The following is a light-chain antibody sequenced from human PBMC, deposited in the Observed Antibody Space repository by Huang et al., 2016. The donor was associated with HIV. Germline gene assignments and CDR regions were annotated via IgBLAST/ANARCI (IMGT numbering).Light chain of an antibody. CDR2: DAS. V-gene: IGKV3-15*01. CDR1: QSVSSK. J-gene: IGKJ4*01. Sequence: EIVMTQSPATLSVSPGERATLSCRASQSVSSKLAWYQQRPGQAPRLLIYDASTRATGIPARFSGSGSGTEFTLTISSLQSEDFAVYYCQQYSNWPPLTFGGGTKVEIE. CDR3: QQYSNWPPLT.